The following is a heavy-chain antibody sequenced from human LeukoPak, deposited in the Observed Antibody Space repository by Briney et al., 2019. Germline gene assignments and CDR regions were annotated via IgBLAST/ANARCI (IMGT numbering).Heavy chain of an antibody. D-gene: IGHD3-22*01. CDR3: ARDRSGMIVVVHFDY. CDR2: ISSSSSYI. CDR1: GFTFSSYS. J-gene: IGHJ4*02. V-gene: IGHV3-21*01. Sequence: GGSLRLFCAASGFTFSSYSMNWVRQAPGKGLEWVSSISSSSSYIYYADSVKGRFTISRDNAKNSLYLQMNSLRAEDTAVYYCARDRSGMIVVVHFDYWGQGTLVTVSS.